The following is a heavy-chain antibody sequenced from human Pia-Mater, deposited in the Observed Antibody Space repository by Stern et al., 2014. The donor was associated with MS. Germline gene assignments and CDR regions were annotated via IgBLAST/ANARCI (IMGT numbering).Heavy chain of an antibody. D-gene: IGHD6-19*01. CDR3: ARSHSKWLVHDAFDI. CDR1: GFTFSDYY. CDR2: ISSSGSSI. J-gene: IGHJ3*02. Sequence: VQLVESGGGLVKPGGSLRLSCAASGFTFSDYYMSWNRQAPGKGLEWVSSISSSGSSIYYADSVKGRFTISRDNAKNSLYLQMNSLRAEDTAVYYCARSHSKWLVHDAFDIWGQGTMVSVSS. V-gene: IGHV3-11*01.